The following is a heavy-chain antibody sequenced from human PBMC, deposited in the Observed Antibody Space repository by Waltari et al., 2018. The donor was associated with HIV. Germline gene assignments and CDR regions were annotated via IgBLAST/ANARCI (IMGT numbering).Heavy chain of an antibody. CDR1: GGSFSGYY. D-gene: IGHD6-19*01. CDR3: AREAGYNSGWYGGYYFDF. V-gene: IGHV4-34*02. Sequence: LQQWGARQLKASDTLSLTCAVYGGSFSGYYWTWIRQSPGKGLEWIGEINHSGTTNYSPSLKSRVTISRDTSKNQFALKLTSVTAADTAVYYCAREAGYNSGWYGGYYFDFWGQGALVTVSS. CDR2: INHSGTT. J-gene: IGHJ4*02.